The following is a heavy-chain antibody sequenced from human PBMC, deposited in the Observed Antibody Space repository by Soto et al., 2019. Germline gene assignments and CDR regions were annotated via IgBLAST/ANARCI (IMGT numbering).Heavy chain of an antibody. CDR3: ARVGAVAGYDAFDI. J-gene: IGHJ3*02. CDR2: IYSGGST. V-gene: IGHV3-53*02. CDR1: GFTVSSNY. Sequence: EVQLVETGGGLIQPGGSLRLSCAASGFTVSSNYMSWVRQAPGKGLEWVSVIYSGGSTYYADSVKGRFTISRDNSKNTLYLQMNSLRAEDTAVYYCARVGAVAGYDAFDIWGQGTMVTVSS. D-gene: IGHD6-19*01.